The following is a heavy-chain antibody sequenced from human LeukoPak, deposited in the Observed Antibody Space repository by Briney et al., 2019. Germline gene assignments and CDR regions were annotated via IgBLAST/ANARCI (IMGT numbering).Heavy chain of an antibody. V-gene: IGHV3-30*04. Sequence: GGSLRLSCAASGFTFSSYAMRWVRQAPGKGLEWVALISYDERYKYYGDSVKGRFTISRDNSNNTVYLQMNSLRVEDTAVYYCARDYDSSGYDSEYFQHWGQGTLVTVSS. CDR3: ARDYDSSGYDSEYFQH. CDR2: ISYDERYK. CDR1: GFTFSSYA. D-gene: IGHD3-22*01. J-gene: IGHJ1*01.